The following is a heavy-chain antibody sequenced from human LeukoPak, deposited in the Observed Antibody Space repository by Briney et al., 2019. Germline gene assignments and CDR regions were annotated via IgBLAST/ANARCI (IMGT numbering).Heavy chain of an antibody. CDR2: IYPGDSDT. CDR3: ARRAYSYAYGY. V-gene: IGHV5-51*01. Sequence: GESLKISCKGSGYSFTSYWVGWVRQMPAKSLEWMGIIYPGDSDTRYSPSFQGQVTISADKSISTAYLQWSSLKASDTAMYYCARRAYSYAYGYWGQGTLVTVSS. D-gene: IGHD5-18*01. J-gene: IGHJ4*02. CDR1: GYSFTSYW.